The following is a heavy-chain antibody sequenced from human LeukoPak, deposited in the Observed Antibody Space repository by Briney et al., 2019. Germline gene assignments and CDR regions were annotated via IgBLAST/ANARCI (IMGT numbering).Heavy chain of an antibody. CDR1: GYTFTSYG. V-gene: IGHV1-18*01. CDR3: ASNTGSDSSGYAY. CDR2: ISAYNGNT. Sequence: ASVKVSCKASGYTFTSYGISWVRQAPGQGLEWMGWISAYNGNTNYAQKLHGRVTLTTETSTRTAYMELRSLKSNDTAVYYCASNTGSDSSGYAYWGQGTLVTVSS. J-gene: IGHJ4*02. D-gene: IGHD3-22*01.